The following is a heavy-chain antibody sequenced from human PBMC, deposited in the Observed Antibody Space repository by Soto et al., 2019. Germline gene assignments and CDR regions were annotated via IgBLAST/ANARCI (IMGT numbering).Heavy chain of an antibody. V-gene: IGHV4-39*01. CDR2: IYHSGST. D-gene: IGHD7-27*01. J-gene: IGHJ5*02. CDR3: ARDSGWFDL. CDR1: GGSIRITDYF. Sequence: ASETLSLTCTVSGGSIRITDYFWGWIRQPPGKALEWIASIYHSGSTYYNPSLKSRVTMSIDTSNNQFALTLNSVTAADTAVYFCARDSGWFDLWGQGALVTVSS.